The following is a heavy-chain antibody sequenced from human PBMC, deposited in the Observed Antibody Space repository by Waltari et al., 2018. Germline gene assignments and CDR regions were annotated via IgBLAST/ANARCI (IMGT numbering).Heavy chain of an antibody. CDR3: ASRSGWRRDAFDI. Sequence: QVQLQESGPGLVKPSETLSLTCTVSGGSISSYYWRWIRQPPGKGLEWIGYIYYSGSTNYNPARKSRVTISVDASKTQFSLKLSSVTAADTSVYYCASRSGWRRDAFDIWGQGTMVTVSS. J-gene: IGHJ3*02. V-gene: IGHV4-59*01. CDR1: GGSISSYY. CDR2: IYYSGST. D-gene: IGHD6-19*01.